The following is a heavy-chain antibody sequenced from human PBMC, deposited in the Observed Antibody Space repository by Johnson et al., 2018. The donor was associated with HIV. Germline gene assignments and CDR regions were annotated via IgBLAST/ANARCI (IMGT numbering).Heavy chain of an antibody. CDR1: GFTFSSYA. V-gene: IGHV3-30*14. CDR3: ARDAVTPI. J-gene: IGHJ3*02. D-gene: IGHD4-17*01. CDR2: MSYDGSKE. Sequence: QMLLVESGGGVVQPGRSPRLSCAASGFTFSSYAMHWVRQAPVKGLEWVGVMSYDGSKENYADSVKGRFTISRDNSKNTLYLQMGSLRAEDMAVYYCARDAVTPIWGQGTMVTVSS.